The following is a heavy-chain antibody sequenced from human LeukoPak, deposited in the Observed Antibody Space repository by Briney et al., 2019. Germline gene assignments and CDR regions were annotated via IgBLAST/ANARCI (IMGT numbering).Heavy chain of an antibody. CDR3: ARDFEGVVIL. CDR2: IYTSGST. CDR1: GGSISSYY. J-gene: IGHJ4*02. D-gene: IGHD3-3*01. Sequence: SETLSLTRTVSGGSISSYYWSWIRQPAGKGREWIGRIYTSGSTNYNPPLKSRVTMSVDTSKNQLSLKLSSVTAADTAVYYCARDFEGVVILWGQGTLVTVSS. V-gene: IGHV4-4*07.